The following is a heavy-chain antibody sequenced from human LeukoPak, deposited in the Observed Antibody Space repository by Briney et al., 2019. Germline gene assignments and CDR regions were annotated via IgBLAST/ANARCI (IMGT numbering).Heavy chain of an antibody. CDR3: ASLQWLGQVDY. CDR2: IYHSGST. CDR1: GDSISSGYY. V-gene: IGHV4-38-2*02. D-gene: IGHD3-3*01. Sequence: SETLSLTCTVSGDSISSGYYWGWIRQPPGKGLEWIGSIYHSGSTYYNSSLKSRVTISVDTSKNQFSLTLSSVTAADTAVYYCASLQWLGQVDYWGQGTLVTVSS. J-gene: IGHJ4*02.